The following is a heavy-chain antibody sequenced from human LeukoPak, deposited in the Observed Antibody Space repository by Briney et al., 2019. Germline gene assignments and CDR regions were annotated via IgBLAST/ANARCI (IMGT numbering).Heavy chain of an antibody. CDR3: ARGTGSYYYYYMDV. J-gene: IGHJ6*03. CDR1: GYTFTGNY. D-gene: IGHD3-10*01. CDR2: INPNSGGT. Sequence: GASLRVSCTASGYTFTGNYMHCGRPAPGQGLEWMGLINPNSGGTHYAQKFQGRVTMTRDTSISTAYMELSRLRSDDTAVYYCARGTGSYYYYYMDVWGKGTTVTVSS. V-gene: IGHV1-2*06.